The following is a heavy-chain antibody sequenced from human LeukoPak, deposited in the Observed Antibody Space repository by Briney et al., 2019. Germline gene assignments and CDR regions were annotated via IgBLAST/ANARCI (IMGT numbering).Heavy chain of an antibody. CDR1: GFTFSSFA. D-gene: IGHD6-6*01. CDR2: VSGSGGST. V-gene: IGHV3-23*01. J-gene: IGHJ5*02. CDR3: AKVMAARPFDP. Sequence: GGSLRLSCAASGFTFSSFAMSWVRQAPGKGLEWVSVVSGSGGSTYYADSVKSRFTISRDNSKNTLSLQMNGLRAEDTAVYYCAKVMAARPFDPWGQGTLVTVSS.